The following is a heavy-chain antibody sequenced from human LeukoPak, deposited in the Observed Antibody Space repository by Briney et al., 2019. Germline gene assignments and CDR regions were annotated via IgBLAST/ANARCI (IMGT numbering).Heavy chain of an antibody. V-gene: IGHV3-23*01. CDR2: VFGSGGSA. CDR3: GKTTVGYSSGRYPGWPVDY. CDR1: GFTFNNYA. Sequence: GGSLRLSCAASGFTFNNYAMYWVRQAPGKGLEWVAGVFGSGGSAHYTDSVKGRFTIFRDNSKNTVYLQMNSLRADDTAVYYCGKTTVGYSSGRYPGWPVDYWGQGTLVTVSS. D-gene: IGHD6-19*01. J-gene: IGHJ4*02.